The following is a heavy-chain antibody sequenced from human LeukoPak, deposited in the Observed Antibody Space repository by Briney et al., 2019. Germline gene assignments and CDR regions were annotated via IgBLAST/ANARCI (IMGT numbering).Heavy chain of an antibody. CDR2: IYYRGST. CDR3: ARDRLQLQS. J-gene: IGHJ5*02. V-gene: IGHV4-59*01. CDR1: GGSISSYY. D-gene: IGHD1-1*01. Sequence: SETLSLTCTVSGGSISSYYWNWIRQPPGKGLEWIGYIYYRGSTNYNLSLKSRVTILVDTSKNQFSLKLSSVTAADTAVYYCARDRLQLQSWGQGTLVTVSS.